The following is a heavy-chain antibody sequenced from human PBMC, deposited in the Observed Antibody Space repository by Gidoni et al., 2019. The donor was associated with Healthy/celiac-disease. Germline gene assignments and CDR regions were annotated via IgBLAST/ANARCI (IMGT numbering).Heavy chain of an antibody. J-gene: IGHJ6*02. V-gene: IGHV1-46*01. D-gene: IGHD6-25*01. CDR3: ARGWGPSGGTFYYFYYGMDV. CDR2: INPTGSST. CDR1: GYTLPSYS. Sequence: QVQLVQSGAEVKKPGASVKLSCKASGYTLPSYSMHWVRQAPGQGLEWMGIINPTGSSTTYAQKCQGRVTLTRDTSTSTVYMELSSLRSEDTAVYYCARGWGPSGGTFYYFYYGMDVWGQGTTVTVSS.